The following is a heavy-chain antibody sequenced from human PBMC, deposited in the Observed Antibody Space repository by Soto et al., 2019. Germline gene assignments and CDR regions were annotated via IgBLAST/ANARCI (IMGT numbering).Heavy chain of an antibody. CDR1: GFTFSSYA. J-gene: IGHJ6*03. V-gene: IGHV3-23*01. Sequence: GGSLRLSCAASGFTFSSYAMSWVRRAPGKGLEWVSAISGSGGSTYYADSVKGRFTISRDNSKNTLYLQMNSLRAEDTAVYYCAGSWIYYYYMDVWGKGTTVTVSS. D-gene: IGHD6-13*01. CDR2: ISGSGGST. CDR3: AGSWIYYYYMDV.